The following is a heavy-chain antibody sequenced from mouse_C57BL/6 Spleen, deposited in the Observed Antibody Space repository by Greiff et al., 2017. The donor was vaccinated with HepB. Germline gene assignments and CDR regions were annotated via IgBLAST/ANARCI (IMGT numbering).Heavy chain of an antibody. V-gene: IGHV1-15*01. Sequence: QVQLKQSGAELVRPGASVTLSCKASGYTFTDYEMHWVKQTPVHGLEWIGAIDPETGGTAYNQKFKGKAILTADKSSSTAYMELRSLTSEDSAVYYCTRRGGYDYFDYWGQGTTLTVSS. J-gene: IGHJ2*01. CDR1: GYTFTDYE. CDR2: IDPETGGT. CDR3: TRRGGYDYFDY. D-gene: IGHD3-1*01.